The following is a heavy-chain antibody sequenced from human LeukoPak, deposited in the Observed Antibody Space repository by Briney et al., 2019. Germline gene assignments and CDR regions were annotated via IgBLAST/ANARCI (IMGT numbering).Heavy chain of an antibody. V-gene: IGHV3-74*01. J-gene: IGHJ4*02. CDR3: AREDGSGGVYYFDY. CDR2: INTDGSSK. D-gene: IGHD3-10*01. Sequence: GGSLRLSCEASGINLSNAWMNWVRQAPGKGLVWVSRINTDGSSKSYADSVKGRFTISRDNAKHTLYLQMNSLRVEDTAVYYCAREDGSGGVYYFDYWGQGTLVTVSS. CDR1: GINLSNAW.